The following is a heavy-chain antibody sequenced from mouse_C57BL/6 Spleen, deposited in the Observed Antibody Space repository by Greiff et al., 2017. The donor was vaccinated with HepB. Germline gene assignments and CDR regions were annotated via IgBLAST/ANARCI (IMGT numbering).Heavy chain of an antibody. V-gene: IGHV1-22*01. CDR2: INPNNGGT. CDR1: GYTFTDYN. J-gene: IGHJ2*01. CDR3: SGGLYCTFFDY. Sequence: EVQLQQSGPELVKPGASVKMSCKASGYTFTDYNMHWVKQSHGKSLEWIGYINPNNGGTSYNQKFKGKATLTVNKSSSTAYMELRSLTSEDSAVYYCSGGLYCTFFDYWGQGTTLTVSS. D-gene: IGHD5-1*01.